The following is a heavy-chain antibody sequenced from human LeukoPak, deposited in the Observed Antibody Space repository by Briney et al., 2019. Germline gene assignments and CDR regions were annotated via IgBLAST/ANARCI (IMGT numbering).Heavy chain of an antibody. CDR3: ARVRSGEFGEYYYYYGMDV. J-gene: IGHJ6*02. CDR1: GGSISSYY. V-gene: IGHV4-59*01. D-gene: IGHD3-10*01. Sequence: SETLSLTCTVFGGSISSYYWSWIRQPPGKGLEWIGYIYYSGSTNYNPSLKSRVTISVDTSKNQFSLKLSSVTAADTAVYYCARVRSGEFGEYYYYYGMDVWGQGTTVTVSS. CDR2: IYYSGST.